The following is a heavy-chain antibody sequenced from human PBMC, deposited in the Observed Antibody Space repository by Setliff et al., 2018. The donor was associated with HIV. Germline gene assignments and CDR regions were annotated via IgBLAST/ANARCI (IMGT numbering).Heavy chain of an antibody. D-gene: IGHD2-21*02. J-gene: IGHJ4*02. CDR2: ISVKNGNT. Sequence: GASVKVSCKASGYTFISYGVSWVRQAPGQGLEWMGWISVKNGNTNYAQKFQGRVTMTTDTSTSTAYMELRSLGSDDTAVYYCARAPIYCGGDCYLFDYWGQGTLVTVSS. CDR3: ARAPIYCGGDCYLFDY. V-gene: IGHV1-18*01. CDR1: GYTFISYG.